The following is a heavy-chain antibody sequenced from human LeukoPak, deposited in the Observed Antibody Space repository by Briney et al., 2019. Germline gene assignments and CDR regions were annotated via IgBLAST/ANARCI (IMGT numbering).Heavy chain of an antibody. CDR3: ARNRGATGYYWFDY. D-gene: IGHD3-9*01. V-gene: IGHV3-30*03. CDR2: ISYDGRNK. J-gene: IGHJ4*02. CDR1: GFTFSSYN. Sequence: GGSLRLSCAASGFTFSSYNMHWVRRAPGKGLEWVAVISYDGRNKYYADSVKGRFTLSRENSKNTLYLQMNSLRADDTAVYYCARNRGATGYYWFDYWGQGTLVTVSS.